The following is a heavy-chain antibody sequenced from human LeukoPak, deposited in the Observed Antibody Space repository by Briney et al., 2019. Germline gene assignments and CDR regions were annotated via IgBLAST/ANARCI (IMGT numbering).Heavy chain of an antibody. CDR3: ARGFYDILTGDYYMDV. CDR2: MNPHSGNT. V-gene: IGHV1-8*03. D-gene: IGHD3-9*01. Sequence: ASVKVSCKASGYTFTRYGISWVRQATGQGLEWMGWMNPHSGNTGYAQKFQGRVTITRNTSITTAYMELSSLRSEDTAVYYCARGFYDILTGDYYMDVWGKGTTVTVSS. J-gene: IGHJ6*03. CDR1: GYTFTRYG.